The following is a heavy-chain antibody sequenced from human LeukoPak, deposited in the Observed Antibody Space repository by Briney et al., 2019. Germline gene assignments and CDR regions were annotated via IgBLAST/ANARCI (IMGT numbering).Heavy chain of an antibody. CDR1: GFTFSDFG. J-gene: IGHJ4*02. D-gene: IGHD4/OR15-4a*01. V-gene: IGHV3-53*01. CDR3: ARRAGAYSHPYDY. Sequence: GGSLRLSCAASGFTFSDFGMSWVRQAPGKGLEWVSFIYSDNTHYSDSVKGRFTISRDNSKNTLYLQMNSLRAEDTAVYYCARRAGAYSHPYDYWGQGTLVTVSS. CDR2: IYSDNT.